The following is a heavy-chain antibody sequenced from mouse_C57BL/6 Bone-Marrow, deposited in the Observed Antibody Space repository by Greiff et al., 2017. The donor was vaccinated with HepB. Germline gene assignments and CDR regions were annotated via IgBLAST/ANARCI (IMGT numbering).Heavy chain of an antibody. D-gene: IGHD2-4*01. V-gene: IGHV2-2*01. CDR3: ARIGLHYAMDY. CDR1: GFSLTSYG. J-gene: IGHJ4*01. Sequence: QVQLKESGPGLVQPSQSLSITCTVSGFSLTSYGVHWVRQSPGKGLEWLGVIWSGGSTDYNAAFISRLSISKDNSKSQVFFKMNSLQSDDTAIYYCARIGLHYAMDYWGQGTSVTVSS. CDR2: IWSGGST.